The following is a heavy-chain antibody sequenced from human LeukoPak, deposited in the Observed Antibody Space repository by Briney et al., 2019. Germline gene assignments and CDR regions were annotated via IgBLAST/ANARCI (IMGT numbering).Heavy chain of an antibody. CDR3: ARLYYDSRGYYWFDR. CDR2: IYYSGST. V-gene: IGHV4-39*01. J-gene: IGHJ5*02. CDR1: GGSITSTSFY. D-gene: IGHD3-22*01. Sequence: SETLSLTCTVSGGSITSTSFYWGWIRQPPGKGLAWLGSIYYSGSTYDNPYLKSRVTISVDRSKNQFSLKLSSVTAADTAVYYCARLYYDSRGYYWFDRWGHGTLVTVSS.